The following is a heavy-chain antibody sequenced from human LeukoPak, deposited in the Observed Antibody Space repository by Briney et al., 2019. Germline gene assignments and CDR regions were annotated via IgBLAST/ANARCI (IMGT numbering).Heavy chain of an antibody. V-gene: IGHV1-2*06. CDR3: ARTSVTTISYWYFDL. D-gene: IGHD5-12*01. Sequence: ASVKASCKPLEYTFTADYMHWVRQPLGQGLEWRGRTNPNMVATNYAQKFQGRVTMTRYTSISTAYMELSSLISDDTAVYYCARTSVTTISYWYFDLWGRGTLVTVSS. CDR1: EYTFTADY. CDR2: TNPNMVAT. J-gene: IGHJ2*01.